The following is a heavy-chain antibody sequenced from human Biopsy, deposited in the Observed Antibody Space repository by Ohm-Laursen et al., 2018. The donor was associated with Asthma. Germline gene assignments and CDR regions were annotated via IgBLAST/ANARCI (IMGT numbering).Heavy chain of an antibody. Sequence: SQTLSLTCAVSGAAISRGGYYWSWIRQPPGQGLEWIGYLSTDGSTDCNPSLKSRLSMSVDTSMNQFSLKLTSVTAADTAVYFWARDAGRAWSSGLDAFDFWGHGTMVTVSS. CDR2: LSTDGST. CDR3: ARDAGRAWSSGLDAFDF. D-gene: IGHD1-14*01. J-gene: IGHJ3*01. CDR1: GAAISRGGYY. V-gene: IGHV4-31*11.